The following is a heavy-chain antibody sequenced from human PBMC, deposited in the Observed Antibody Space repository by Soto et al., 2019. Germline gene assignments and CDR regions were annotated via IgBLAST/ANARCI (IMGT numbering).Heavy chain of an antibody. Sequence: TGGSLRLSCAASRFTFSNYWTNWVRQPPGNGLEPVANIKQDGSEKYFVSFVKGRFTISSDNAKNPLYLQMNSLRPEDTAVYYFARDLVRPAAAYSYYFAMVVWSQGNTVPV. CDR2: IKQDGSEK. J-gene: IGHJ6*02. CDR1: RFTFSNYW. D-gene: IGHD2-2*01. CDR3: ARDLVRPAAAYSYYFAMVV. V-gene: IGHV3-7*01.